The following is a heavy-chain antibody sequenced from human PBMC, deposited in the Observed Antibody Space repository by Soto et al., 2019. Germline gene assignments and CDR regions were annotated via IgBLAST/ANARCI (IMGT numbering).Heavy chain of an antibody. V-gene: IGHV3-48*01. CDR1: GFTFSSYS. CDR2: ISSSSSTI. CDR3: ARGTPKQQLFSRYFDY. D-gene: IGHD6-13*01. J-gene: IGHJ4*02. Sequence: GGSLRLSSAASGFTFSSYSMNWVRQAPGKGLEWVSYISSSSSTIYYADSVKGRFTISRDNAKNSLYLQMNSLRAEDTAVYYCARGTPKQQLFSRYFDYWGQGTLVTVAS.